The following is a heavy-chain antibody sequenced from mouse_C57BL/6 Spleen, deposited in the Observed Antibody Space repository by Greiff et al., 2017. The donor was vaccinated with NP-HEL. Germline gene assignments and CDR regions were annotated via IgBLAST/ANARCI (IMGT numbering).Heavy chain of an antibody. V-gene: IGHV5-6*01. CDR2: ISSGGSYT. J-gene: IGHJ3*01. CDR1: GFTFSSYG. D-gene: IGHD1-1*01. Sequence: EVQRVESGGDLVKPGGSLKLSCAASGFTFSSYGMSWVRQTPDKRLEWVATISSGGSYTYYPDSVKGRFTISRDNAKNTLYLQMSSLKSEDTAMYDCARDYGSSFPWFAYWGQGTLVTVSA. CDR3: ARDYGSSFPWFAY.